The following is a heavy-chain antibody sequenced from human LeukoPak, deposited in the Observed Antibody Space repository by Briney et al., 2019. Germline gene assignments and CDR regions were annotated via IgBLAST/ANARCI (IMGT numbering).Heavy chain of an antibody. Sequence: SQILSLTCAISGDSVSSNSAAWNWIRQSASRGLEWLGRTYYGSKWYNDYAVSVRSRITINPDTYKNQFSLQLNYVTPEDTAVYYCARVVAGHFDYWGQGTLVTVSS. J-gene: IGHJ4*02. CDR3: ARVVAGHFDY. CDR2: TYYGSKWYN. D-gene: IGHD6-19*01. V-gene: IGHV6-1*01. CDR1: GDSVSSNSAA.